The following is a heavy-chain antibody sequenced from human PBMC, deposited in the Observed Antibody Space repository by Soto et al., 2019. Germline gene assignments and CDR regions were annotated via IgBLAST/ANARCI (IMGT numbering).Heavy chain of an antibody. CDR3: ARDLRYSSSWLNWFDP. CDR1: GGSISSGDYY. V-gene: IGHV4-30-4*01. CDR2: IYYSGST. Sequence: SETLSLTCTVSGGSISSGDYYWSWIRQPPGKGLEWIGYIYYSGSTYYNPSLKSRVTISVDTSKNQFSLKLSSVTAADTAVYYCARDLRYSSSWLNWFDPWGQGTLVTVS. J-gene: IGHJ5*02. D-gene: IGHD6-13*01.